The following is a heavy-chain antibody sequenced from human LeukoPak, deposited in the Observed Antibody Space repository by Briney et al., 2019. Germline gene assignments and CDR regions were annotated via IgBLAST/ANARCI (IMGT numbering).Heavy chain of an antibody. D-gene: IGHD2-2*01. V-gene: IGHV3-23*01. CDR2: ISGSGGST. CDR1: GSTFSSYA. CDR3: AKALGYCSSTSWPIGCWFDP. J-gene: IGHJ5*02. Sequence: GGSLRLSCAASGSTFSSYAMSWVRQAPRKGREWVLAISGSGGSTYYADSVKGRFTISRDNSKNTLYLQMNSLRAEDTAVYYCAKALGYCSSTSWPIGCWFDPWGQGTLVTVSS.